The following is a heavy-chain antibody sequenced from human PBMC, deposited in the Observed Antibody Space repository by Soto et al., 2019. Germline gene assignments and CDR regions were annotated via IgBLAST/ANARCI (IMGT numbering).Heavy chain of an antibody. CDR2: VIPIFGTP. J-gene: IGHJ5*02. Sequence: QVQLVQSGPEVRRPGSSVKVSCKASGGSFSDFAISWVRQAPGQGLEWMGGVIPIFGTPKYAQKFQGRITIIADEHTNTAYMELSSLTSEDTAVYYCARDCRGGTCLPKWFDPWGQGTLVTVSS. V-gene: IGHV1-69*01. D-gene: IGHD2-15*01. CDR3: ARDCRGGTCLPKWFDP. CDR1: GGSFSDFA.